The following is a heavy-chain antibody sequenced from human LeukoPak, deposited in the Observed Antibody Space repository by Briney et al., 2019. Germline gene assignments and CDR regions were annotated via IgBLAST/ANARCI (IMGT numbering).Heavy chain of an antibody. J-gene: IGHJ6*02. D-gene: IGHD2-2*01. CDR3: ARDLTYCSSTSCLYYYYYGMDV. V-gene: IGHV3-30-3*01. CDR2: ISYDGSNK. CDR1: GFTFSSYA. Sequence: PGGSLRLSCAASGFTFSSYAMHWVRQAPGKGLEWVAVISYDGSNKYYADSVKGRFTISRDNSKNTLYLQMNSLRAEDTAVYYCARDLTYCSSTSCLYYYYYGMDVWGQGTTVTVSS.